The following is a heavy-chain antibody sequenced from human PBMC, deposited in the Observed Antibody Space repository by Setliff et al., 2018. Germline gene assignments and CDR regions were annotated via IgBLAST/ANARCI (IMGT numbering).Heavy chain of an antibody. CDR2: INPDSGDA. CDR1: GYIFTDCY. CDR3: SRERSRRHCYGGSCDFYYYGLDV. J-gene: IGHJ6*02. Sequence: ASVKVSCKSSGYIFTDCYIHWVRQAPGQGLEWMGWINPDSGDANYGPNFQGWVTMTRDTSIDTAYLDLSRLKSDDTAVYYCSRERSRRHCYGGSCDFYYYGLDVWGQGTTVTVS. D-gene: IGHD2-15*01. V-gene: IGHV1-2*04.